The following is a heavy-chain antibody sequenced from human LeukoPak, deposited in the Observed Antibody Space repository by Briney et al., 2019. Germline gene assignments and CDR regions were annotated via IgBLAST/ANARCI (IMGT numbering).Heavy chain of an antibody. J-gene: IGHJ4*02. CDR1: GFAFSDYS. V-gene: IGHV3-21*05. D-gene: IGHD7-27*01. CDR3: ARDDNWGFDY. CDR2: IRGSGSGMGRGN. Sequence: IPGGSLRLSCAASGFAFSDYSMNWVRQAPGKGLEWVAIIRGSGSGMGRGNYYVGSVKGRFTISRDNAKNSLYLQMNSLRAEDTAFYYCARDDNWGFDYWGQGALVTVSS.